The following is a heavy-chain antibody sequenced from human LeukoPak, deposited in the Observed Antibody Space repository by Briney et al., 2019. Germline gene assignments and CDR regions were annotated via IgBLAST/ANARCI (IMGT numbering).Heavy chain of an antibody. J-gene: IGHJ4*02. D-gene: IGHD3-10*01. CDR1: GFTFSSYA. V-gene: IGHV3-23*01. Sequence: GGSLRLSCAASGFTFSSYAMSWVRQAPGKGLEWVSAISGSGGSTCYADSVKGRFTISRDNSKNTLYLQMNSLRAEDTAVYYCAKDSLWMVRGVTFDYWGQGTLVTVSS. CDR2: ISGSGGST. CDR3: AKDSLWMVRGVTFDY.